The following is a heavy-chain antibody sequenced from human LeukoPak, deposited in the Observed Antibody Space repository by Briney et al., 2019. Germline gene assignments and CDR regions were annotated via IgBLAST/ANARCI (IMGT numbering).Heavy chain of an antibody. J-gene: IGHJ4*02. CDR3: ARHISTISTN. CDR2: IYPHDSDT. Sequence: GESLKISCKGSGYSFASYWIGWVRQMPGKGLEWMGIIYPHDSDTRYSPSFQGQVTISVDKSISTAYLQWSSPKASDTAMYYCARHISTISTNWGQGTLVTVSS. D-gene: IGHD1-14*01. CDR1: GYSFASYW. V-gene: IGHV5-51*01.